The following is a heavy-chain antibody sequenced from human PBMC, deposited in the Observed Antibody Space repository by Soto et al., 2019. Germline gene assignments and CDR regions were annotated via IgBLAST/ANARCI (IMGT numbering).Heavy chain of an antibody. Sequence: ASVKVSCKASGYTFTGYYMHWVRQAPGQGLEWMGWINPNSGGTNYAQKFQGWVTMTRDTSISTAYMELSRLRSDDTAVYYCAREPYCSSTSCYSADYYYYYMDVWGKGTTVTVSS. D-gene: IGHD2-2*01. CDR1: GYTFTGYY. CDR3: AREPYCSSTSCYSADYYYYYMDV. J-gene: IGHJ6*03. V-gene: IGHV1-2*04. CDR2: INPNSGGT.